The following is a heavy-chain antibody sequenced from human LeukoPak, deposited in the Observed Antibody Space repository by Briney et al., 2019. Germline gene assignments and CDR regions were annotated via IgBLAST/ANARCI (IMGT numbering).Heavy chain of an antibody. J-gene: IGHJ4*02. CDR3: ARMWEDRMARGISYGYPDY. V-gene: IGHV1-2*02. CDR2: INPNSGGT. CDR1: GYTFTGYY. D-gene: IGHD5-18*01. Sequence: ASVKVSCKASGYTFTGYYMHWVRQAPGQGLEWMGWINPNSGGTNYAQKFQGRVTMTRDTSISTAYMELSRLRSDDTAVYYCARMWEDRMARGISYGYPDYWGQGTLVTVSS.